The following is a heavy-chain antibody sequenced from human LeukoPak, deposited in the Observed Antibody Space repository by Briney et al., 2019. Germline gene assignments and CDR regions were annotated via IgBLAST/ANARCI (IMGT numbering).Heavy chain of an antibody. V-gene: IGHV3-7*01. Sequence: PGGSLRLSCEASGFDFSNYYMSWVRQAPGKGLEWLANIKYDGSDTYYVDSVKGRFTISRDNAKNPLYLQMSSLRAEDTAVYYCTRDEGATVATYRFDFWGQGTLVTVSS. CDR3: TRDEGATVATYRFDF. CDR1: GFDFSNYY. J-gene: IGHJ4*02. D-gene: IGHD4-23*01. CDR2: IKYDGSDT.